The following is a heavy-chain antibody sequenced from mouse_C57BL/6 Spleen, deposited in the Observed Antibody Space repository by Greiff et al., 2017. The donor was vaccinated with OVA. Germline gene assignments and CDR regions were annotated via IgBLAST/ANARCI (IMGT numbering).Heavy chain of an antibody. CDR1: GYSFTDYN. Sequence: EVKLMESGPELVKPGASVKISCKASGYSFTDYNMNWVKQSNGKSLEWIGVINPNYGTTSYNQKFKGKATLTVDQSSSTAYMQLNSLTSEDSAVYYCARSYYSNSYAMDYWGQGTSVTVSS. D-gene: IGHD2-5*01. CDR2: INPNYGTT. CDR3: ARSYYSNSYAMDY. J-gene: IGHJ4*01. V-gene: IGHV1-39*01.